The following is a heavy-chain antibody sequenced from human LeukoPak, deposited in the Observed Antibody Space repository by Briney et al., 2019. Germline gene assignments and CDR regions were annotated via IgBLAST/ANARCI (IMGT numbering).Heavy chain of an antibody. J-gene: IGHJ4*02. CDR3: ARDGVYSSGWYVVY. CDR1: GYTFTGYY. Sequence: ASVKVSCKASGYTFTGYYMHWVRQAPGQGLEWMGWINPNSGGTNYAQKFQGRVTMTRDTSISTAYMELSRLRSDDTAVYYCARDGVYSSGWYVVYWGQGTVVTVSS. CDR2: INPNSGGT. V-gene: IGHV1-2*02. D-gene: IGHD6-19*01.